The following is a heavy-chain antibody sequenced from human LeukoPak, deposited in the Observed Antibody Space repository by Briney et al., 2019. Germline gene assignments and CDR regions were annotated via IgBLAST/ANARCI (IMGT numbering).Heavy chain of an antibody. D-gene: IGHD4-23*01. Sequence: SETLSLTCAVYGGSFSGYYWGWIRQPPGKGLEWIGEINHSGSTNYNPSLKSRVTISVDTSKNQFSLKLSSVTAADTAVYYCAREPGYVGNPLGNDYWGQGTLVTVSS. CDR2: INHSGST. CDR1: GGSFSGYY. V-gene: IGHV4-34*01. CDR3: AREPGYVGNPLGNDY. J-gene: IGHJ4*02.